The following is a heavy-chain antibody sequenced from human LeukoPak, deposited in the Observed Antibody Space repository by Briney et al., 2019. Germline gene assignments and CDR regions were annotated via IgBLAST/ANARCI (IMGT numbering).Heavy chain of an antibody. CDR1: GYIFTSYY. CDR2: INPSSGST. CDR3: ARRAGDHYYFDY. V-gene: IGHV1-46*01. D-gene: IGHD7-27*01. Sequence: ASVKVSCKASGYIFTSYYMHWVRQAPGQGLEWMGIINPSSGSTSYAQKLQDRVKMTRDTSRSTVYMELSSLRSEDTAVYYCARRAGDHYYFDYWGQGTLVTVSS. J-gene: IGHJ4*02.